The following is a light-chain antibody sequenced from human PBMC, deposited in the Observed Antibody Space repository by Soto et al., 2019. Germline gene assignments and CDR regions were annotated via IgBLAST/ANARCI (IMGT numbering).Light chain of an antibody. CDR3: LQDHNYPLT. Sequence: AIPMTQSPSSLSASVGDRVTITCRASQGIRSDLGWYQQKPGKAPELLIYAASTLQSGVPSRFSGSGSGTDFTLTISSLQPEDFATYFCLQDHNYPLTFGQGTKVEIK. CDR2: AAS. V-gene: IGKV1-6*01. J-gene: IGKJ1*01. CDR1: QGIRSD.